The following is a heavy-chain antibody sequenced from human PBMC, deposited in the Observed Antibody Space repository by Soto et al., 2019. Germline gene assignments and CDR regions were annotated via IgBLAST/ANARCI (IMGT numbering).Heavy chain of an antibody. CDR3: ARTAHSSGWYSGGFDY. D-gene: IGHD6-19*01. V-gene: IGHV4-59*01. CDR1: GGSISSYY. J-gene: IGHJ4*02. CDR2: IYYSGST. Sequence: QVQLQESGPGLVKPSETLSLTCTVSGGSISSYYWSWIRQPPGKGLEWIGYIYYSGSTNYNPSLKSRVTISVDTSKNQFSLKLSSVTAADTAVYYCARTAHSSGWYSGGFDYWGQGTLVTVSS.